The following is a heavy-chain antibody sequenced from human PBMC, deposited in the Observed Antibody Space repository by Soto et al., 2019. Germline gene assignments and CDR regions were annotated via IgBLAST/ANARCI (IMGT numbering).Heavy chain of an antibody. D-gene: IGHD1-26*01. CDR2: ISGSGGST. V-gene: IGHV3-23*01. CDR3: AKERVQAGATLTYFFDY. CDR1: GFTFSSYA. J-gene: IGHJ4*02. Sequence: PGGSLRLSCAASGFTFSSYAMSWVRQAPGKGLEWVSAISGSGGSTYYADSVKGRFTISRDNSKNTLYLQMNSLRAEDTAVYYCAKERVQAGATLTYFFDYWGQGTLVTVSS.